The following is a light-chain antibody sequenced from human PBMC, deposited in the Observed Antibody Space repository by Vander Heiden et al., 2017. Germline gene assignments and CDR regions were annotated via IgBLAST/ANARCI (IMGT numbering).Light chain of an antibody. CDR3: QQLTSYPPFT. CDR1: LSISSY. CDR2: AAC. Sequence: IQLTQSPSSLSASVGDTATIPCRASLSISSYLAWYQQKPGKASKLLIYAACTLQSCVPSRFSGSGSGRDFTLTISSRQPEDFATDYCQQLTSYPPFTFGHGTKVDIK. V-gene: IGKV1-9*01. J-gene: IGKJ3*01.